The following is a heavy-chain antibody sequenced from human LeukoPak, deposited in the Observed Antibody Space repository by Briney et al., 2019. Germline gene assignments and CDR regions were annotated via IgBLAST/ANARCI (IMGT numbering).Heavy chain of an antibody. Sequence: KASETLSLTCTVSGGSISSSSYYWGWIRQPPGKGLEWIGSIYYSGSTYYNPSLKSRVTISVDTSKNQFSLKLSSVTAADTAVYYCARGPFDFWSGYRVDYWGQGTLVTVSS. D-gene: IGHD3-3*01. CDR3: ARGPFDFWSGYRVDY. V-gene: IGHV4-39*07. CDR2: IYYSGST. CDR1: GGSISSSSYY. J-gene: IGHJ4*02.